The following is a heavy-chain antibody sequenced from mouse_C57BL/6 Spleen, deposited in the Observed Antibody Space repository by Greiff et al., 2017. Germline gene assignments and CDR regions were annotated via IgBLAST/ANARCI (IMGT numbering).Heavy chain of an antibody. CDR2: IYPSDSDT. V-gene: IGHV1-61*01. D-gene: IGHD1-1*01. Sequence: QVQLQQPGAELVRPGSSVKMSCKASGYTFTSYWMDWVKQRPGQGLEWIGNIYPSDSDTHYNQKFKDKATLTVDTSSSTAYMQLSSLTSEDSAVYYCARATNNYGSYFYFGYRGQSTTLTFSS. J-gene: IGHJ2*01. CDR1: GYTFTSYW. CDR3: ARATNNYGSYFYFGY.